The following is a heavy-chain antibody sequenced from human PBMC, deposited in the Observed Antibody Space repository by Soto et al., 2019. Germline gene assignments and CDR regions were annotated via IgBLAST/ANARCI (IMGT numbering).Heavy chain of an antibody. CDR1: GGSISNYY. J-gene: IGHJ4*02. Sequence: SETLSLTCTVSGGSISNYYWSWIRQPPGGGLEWIGYIYYSGSTNYNPALKSRLTISVGTSRKEFSLRLTSVTSADSAVYYCARDPGGRFDSWDQGTLVTVSS. CDR2: IYYSGST. CDR3: ARDPGGRFDS. D-gene: IGHD1-26*01. V-gene: IGHV4-59*01.